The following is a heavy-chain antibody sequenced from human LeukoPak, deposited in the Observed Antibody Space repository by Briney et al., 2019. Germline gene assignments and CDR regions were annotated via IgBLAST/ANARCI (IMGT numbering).Heavy chain of an antibody. CDR3: GRQVEGAFDL. J-gene: IGHJ3*01. CDR2: ISPRGST. V-gene: IGHV4-4*02. CDR1: GASISSSNW. D-gene: IGHD2-15*01. Sequence: SETLSLTCAVSGASISSSNWWSWVRQPPGKGLEWIGEISPRGSTNYNPSLKSRLTISVDRSQNQFSLKLSSVTAADTAFYYCGRQVEGAFDLWGQGTMVTVSS.